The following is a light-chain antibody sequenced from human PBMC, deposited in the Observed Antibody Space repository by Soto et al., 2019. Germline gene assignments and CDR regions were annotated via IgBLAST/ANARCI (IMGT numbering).Light chain of an antibody. CDR3: AAWDDSLSGRYV. CDR1: SSNIGSNN. CDR2: RNN. Sequence: QSVLTQPPSASGTPGQRVTISCSGSSSNIGSNNAYWYQQLPGTAPKLLIYRNNQRPSGVPDRFSCSKSGTSASLAISGLRSEDEADYYCAAWDDSLSGRYVFGTGTKVTVL. V-gene: IGLV1-47*01. J-gene: IGLJ1*01.